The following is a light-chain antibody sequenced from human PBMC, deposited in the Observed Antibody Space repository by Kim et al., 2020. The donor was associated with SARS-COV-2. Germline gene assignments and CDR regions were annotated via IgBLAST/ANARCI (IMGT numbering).Light chain of an antibody. V-gene: IGLV2-11*01. Sequence: PGQSVTISCPGTSSDVGGYRYVSWYQQHPGKAPKLMIYSVTNRPSGVPDRFSGSKSGNTASLTISGLQAEDEADYYCCSYAGNYVVFGGGTQLTVL. CDR3: CSYAGNYVV. CDR2: SVT. CDR1: SSDVGGYRY. J-gene: IGLJ2*01.